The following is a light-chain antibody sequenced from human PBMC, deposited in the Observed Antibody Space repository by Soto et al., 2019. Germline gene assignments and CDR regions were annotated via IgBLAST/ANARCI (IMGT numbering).Light chain of an antibody. CDR3: QQANSFPIT. CDR2: AAS. V-gene: IGKV1-12*01. J-gene: IGKJ5*01. Sequence: DIQMTQSPSSVSASVGDRVTITCRASPGISSWLAWYQKKPGKAPNLLIYAASSLQSGVPSRCSGSESGTDFTLTISSLQPEDCAIYFCQQANSFPITFGQGTRLEIK. CDR1: PGISSW.